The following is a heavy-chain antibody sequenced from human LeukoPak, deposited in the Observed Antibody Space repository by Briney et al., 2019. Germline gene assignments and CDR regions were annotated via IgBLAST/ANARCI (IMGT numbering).Heavy chain of an antibody. CDR2: ISSSSSYI. V-gene: IGHV3-21*04. D-gene: IGHD3-10*01. CDR3: AKDPYGSGFFYYAMDV. J-gene: IGHJ6*02. Sequence: GGSLRLSCAASGFTFSSYSMNWVRQAPGKGLEWVSSISSSSSYIYNADSVKGRFTISRDNSKNTLYLQMNSLRAEDTAVYYCAKDPYGSGFFYYAMDVWGQGTTVTVSS. CDR1: GFTFSSYS.